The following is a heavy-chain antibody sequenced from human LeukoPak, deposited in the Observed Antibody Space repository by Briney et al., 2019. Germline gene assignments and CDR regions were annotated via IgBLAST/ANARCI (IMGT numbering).Heavy chain of an antibody. Sequence: SETLSLICTVSGYSISSGYYWGWIRQPPGKGLEWIGSIYHSGSTYYNPSLKSRVTISVDTSKNQFSLKLSSVTAADTAVYYCASESGSSPYFDYWGQGTLVTVSS. CDR2: IYHSGST. V-gene: IGHV4-38-2*02. J-gene: IGHJ4*02. CDR3: ASESGSSPYFDY. CDR1: GYSISSGYY. D-gene: IGHD1-26*01.